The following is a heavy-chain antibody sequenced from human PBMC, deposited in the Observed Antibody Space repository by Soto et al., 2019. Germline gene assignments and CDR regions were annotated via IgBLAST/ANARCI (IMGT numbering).Heavy chain of an antibody. CDR2: ISSSSYI. J-gene: IGHJ4*02. V-gene: IGHV3-21*01. CDR1: GFTFSSYS. CDR3: YCDYYYDSSGYYACFDY. D-gene: IGHD3-22*01. Sequence: GGSLRLSCAASGFTFSSYSMNWVRQAPGKGLEWVSSISSSSYIYYADSVKGRFTISRDNAKNSLYLQMNSLRAEDTAVYYCYCDYYYDSSGYYACFDYWGQGTLVTVSS.